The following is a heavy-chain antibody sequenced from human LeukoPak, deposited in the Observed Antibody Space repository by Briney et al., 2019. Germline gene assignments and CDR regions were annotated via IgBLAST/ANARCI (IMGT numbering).Heavy chain of an antibody. CDR1: GGSISSYY. CDR3: ARLGGSDAFDI. J-gene: IGHJ3*02. D-gene: IGHD3-16*01. CDR2: IYYSGST. Sequence: SETLSLTCTVSGGSISSYYWSWIRQPPGKGLEWIGYIYYSGSTNYNPSLKSRVTISVDTTKNQFSLKLSSVTAADTAVYYCARLGGSDAFDIWGQGTMVTVSS. V-gene: IGHV4-59*08.